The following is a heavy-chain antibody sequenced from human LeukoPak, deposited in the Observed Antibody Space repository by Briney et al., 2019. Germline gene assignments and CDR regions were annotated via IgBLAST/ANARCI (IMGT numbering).Heavy chain of an antibody. CDR1: GGTFSSYA. V-gene: IGHV1-69*05. CDR2: IIPIFGTA. Sequence: SVKVSCKASGGTFSSYAISWVRQAPGQGLEWMGGIIPIFGTANYAQKFQGRVTITTDESTSTAYMELSSLRSEDTAVYYCARVLTIFEGSNWFDPWGQGTLVTVSS. D-gene: IGHD3-3*01. CDR3: ARVLTIFEGSNWFDP. J-gene: IGHJ5*02.